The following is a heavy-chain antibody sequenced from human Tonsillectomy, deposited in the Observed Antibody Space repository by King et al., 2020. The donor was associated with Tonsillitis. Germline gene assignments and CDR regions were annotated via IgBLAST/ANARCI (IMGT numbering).Heavy chain of an antibody. Sequence: VQLVESGEGLVQPGGSLRLSCAASGFTFSNYAMTWVRQAPGKGLEWVSSISGSGAGTYYADSVKGRFTISRDSSKNTLYLQMNSLRAEDTAVYYCAKDGGGWYTSGWYYFDYWGQGTLVTVSS. CDR1: GFTFSNYA. V-gene: IGHV3-23*04. CDR2: ISGSGAGT. D-gene: IGHD6-19*01. J-gene: IGHJ4*02. CDR3: AKDGGGWYTSGWYYFDY.